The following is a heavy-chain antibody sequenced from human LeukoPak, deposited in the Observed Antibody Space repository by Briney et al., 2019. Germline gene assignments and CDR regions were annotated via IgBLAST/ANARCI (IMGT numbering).Heavy chain of an antibody. J-gene: IGHJ4*02. CDR3: ARGGVRRVLLYYFDS. Sequence: GGSLRLSCAASGFTVSSNYMGWVRQAPGKGLEWISVIYSGGSTYYADSVKGRFTISRDNSKNTLYLQMNSLRAEDTAVYYCARGGVRRVLLYYFDSWGQGTLVTVSS. CDR1: GFTVSSNY. D-gene: IGHD3-10*01. CDR2: IYSGGST. V-gene: IGHV3-53*01.